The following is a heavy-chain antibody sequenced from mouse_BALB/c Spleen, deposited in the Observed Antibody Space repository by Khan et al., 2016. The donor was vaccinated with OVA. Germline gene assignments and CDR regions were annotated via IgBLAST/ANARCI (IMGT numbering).Heavy chain of an antibody. J-gene: IGHJ2*01. Sequence: EVELVESGGDLVKPGGSLKLSCAASGFTFSSFGMSWIRQTPDKRLEWVATISSGGSYTYYPDSVKGRFTISRDNAKNTLYLQMSSLKSGDTAMYYCARQYSNSFFEYWGQGTTLTVSS. CDR3: ARQYSNSFFEY. D-gene: IGHD2-5*01. CDR1: GFTFSSFG. CDR2: ISSGGSYT. V-gene: IGHV5-6*01.